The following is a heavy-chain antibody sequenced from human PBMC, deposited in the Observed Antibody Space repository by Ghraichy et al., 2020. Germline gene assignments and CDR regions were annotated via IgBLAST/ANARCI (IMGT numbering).Heavy chain of an antibody. D-gene: IGHD2-15*01. CDR3: ARDIGYCSGGRCFGDAFDV. J-gene: IGHJ3*01. CDR2: IDSASSYI. CDR1: GFTFISYR. Sequence: GGSLRLSCAASGFTFISYRMSWVRKAPGKGLEWVSSIDSASSYIYDADSMKGRFTISRDNAKNSVYLQMNRLRAEDTAVYFCARDIGYCSGGRCFGDAFDVWGQGTMVTVSS. V-gene: IGHV3-21*01.